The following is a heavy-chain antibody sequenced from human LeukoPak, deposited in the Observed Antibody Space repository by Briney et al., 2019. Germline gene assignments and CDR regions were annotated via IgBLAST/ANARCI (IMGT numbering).Heavy chain of an antibody. V-gene: IGHV3-21*01. CDR2: ISSSSSYI. Sequence: PGGSLRLSCAASGFTFSGHNMNWVRQAPGKGLEWVSSISSSSSYIYYADSVKGRFTISRDNAKNSLYLQMNSLRAEDTAVYYCARVRYYDSSGYLGPYYFDYWGQGTLVTVSS. J-gene: IGHJ4*02. CDR3: ARVRYYDSSGYLGPYYFDY. D-gene: IGHD3-22*01. CDR1: GFTFSGHN.